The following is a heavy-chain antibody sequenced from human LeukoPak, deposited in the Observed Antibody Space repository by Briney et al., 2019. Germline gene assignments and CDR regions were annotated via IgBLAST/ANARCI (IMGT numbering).Heavy chain of an antibody. J-gene: IGHJ4*02. Sequence: ASVKVSCKASGCTFTSYYMHWVRQAPGQGLEWMGIINPSGGSTSYAQKFQGRVTMTRDTSTSTVYMELSSLRSEDTAVYYCARAAESSSTSFVRGDFDYWGQGTLVTVSS. V-gene: IGHV1-46*03. D-gene: IGHD2-2*01. CDR2: INPSGGST. CDR1: GCTFTSYY. CDR3: ARAAESSSTSFVRGDFDY.